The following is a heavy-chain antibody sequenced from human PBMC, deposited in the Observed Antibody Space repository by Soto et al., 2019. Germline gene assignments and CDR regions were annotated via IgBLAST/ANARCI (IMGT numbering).Heavy chain of an antibody. V-gene: IGHV1-18*01. CDR2: ISAYNGNT. J-gene: IGHJ5*02. CDR1: GYTFTSYG. D-gene: IGHD3-10*01. CDR3: ARDQGLLFAFDP. Sequence: ALVKVSCKASGYTFTSYGISLGRQAPGQGLEWMGWISAYNGNTNYAQKLQGRVTMTTDTSTSTAYMELRSLRSDDTAVYYCARDQGLLFAFDPWGQGTLVTVSS.